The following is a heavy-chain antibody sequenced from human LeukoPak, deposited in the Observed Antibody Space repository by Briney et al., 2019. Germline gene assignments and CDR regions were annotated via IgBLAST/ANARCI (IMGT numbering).Heavy chain of an antibody. Sequence: SGGSLRLSCAASGFMFSDYWISWVRRAPGKGLEWVAHINPDGRDTYYVDSVKGRLTISRDNAQNSMYLQMNSLRVEDTAVYYCTSWGDTTAEYFQRWGQGTLVTVSS. V-gene: IGHV3-7*01. CDR2: INPDGRDT. CDR3: TSWGDTTAEYFQR. CDR1: GFMFSDYW. J-gene: IGHJ1*01. D-gene: IGHD2-21*02.